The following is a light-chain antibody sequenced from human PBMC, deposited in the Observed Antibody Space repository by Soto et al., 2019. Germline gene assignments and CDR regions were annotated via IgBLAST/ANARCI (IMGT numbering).Light chain of an antibody. CDR2: AAS. J-gene: IGKJ3*01. CDR1: QGIRND. V-gene: IGKV1-17*01. CDR3: LQHNSYPPWFT. Sequence: DIQMTQSPSSLSASVGDRVTITCRASQGIRNDLGWYQQNQGKAPKRLIYAASSLPSRVPSRFCGSVSGTEFTLTLSSLQPEDLATNYRLQHNSYPPWFTFGPGTKVDIK.